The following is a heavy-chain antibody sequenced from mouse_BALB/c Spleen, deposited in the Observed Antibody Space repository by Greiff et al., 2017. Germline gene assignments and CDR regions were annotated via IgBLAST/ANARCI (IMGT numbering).Heavy chain of an antibody. D-gene: IGHD1-1*01. J-gene: IGHJ2*01. CDR1: GFSLTSYG. CDR3: AIVHYYGSSYGYFDD. CDR2: IWAGGST. Sequence: VQGVESGPGLVAPSQSLSITCTVSGFSLTSYGVHWVRQPPGRGLEWLGVIWAGGSTNYHSALMSRLSISKDNSKSQVFLKMNSLQTDDTAMYYCAIVHYYGSSYGYFDDWGQGTTLTVSS. V-gene: IGHV2-9*02.